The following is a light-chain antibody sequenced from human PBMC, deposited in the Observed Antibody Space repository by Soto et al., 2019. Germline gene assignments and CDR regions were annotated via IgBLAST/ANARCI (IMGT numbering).Light chain of an antibody. Sequence: QSVLTQPRSVSGSPGQSVTISCTGTSSDVGGYNYVSWYQQHPGKAPKLMIYSVSERPSGVPDRFSGSKSGNTASLTISGLQAEDEADYYCCSYAGRYTRVFGGGTKLTVL. CDR2: SVS. V-gene: IGLV2-11*01. J-gene: IGLJ3*02. CDR3: CSYAGRYTRV. CDR1: SSDVGGYNY.